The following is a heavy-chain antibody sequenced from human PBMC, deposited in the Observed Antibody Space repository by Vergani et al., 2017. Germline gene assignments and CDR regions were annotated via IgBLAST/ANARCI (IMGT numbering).Heavy chain of an antibody. CDR1: GFTFSDYY. J-gene: IGHJ6*02. CDR3: ARDYRTTPYYYYGMDV. D-gene: IGHD4-17*01. CDR2: ISSSGSTI. Sequence: QVQLVESGGGLVKPGGSLRLSCAASGFTFSDYYMSWIRQAPGKGLEWVSYISSSGSTIYYADSVKGRFTISRDNAKNSLYLQMNSLRAVDTAVYYCARDYRTTPYYYYGMDVWGQGTTVTVSS. V-gene: IGHV3-11*01.